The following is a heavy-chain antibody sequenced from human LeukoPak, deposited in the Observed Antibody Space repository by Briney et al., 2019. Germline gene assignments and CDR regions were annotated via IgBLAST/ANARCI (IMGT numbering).Heavy chain of an antibody. D-gene: IGHD6-19*01. CDR3: ARGGSSSGLNWYFDL. Sequence: SVKVSCKASGGTFSSYAISWVRQAPGQGLEWMGGIIPIFGTANYAQKFQGRVTITADESMSTAYMELSSLRSEDTAVYYCARGGSSSGLNWYFDLWGRGTLVTVSS. CDR2: IIPIFGTA. V-gene: IGHV1-69*13. CDR1: GGTFSSYA. J-gene: IGHJ2*01.